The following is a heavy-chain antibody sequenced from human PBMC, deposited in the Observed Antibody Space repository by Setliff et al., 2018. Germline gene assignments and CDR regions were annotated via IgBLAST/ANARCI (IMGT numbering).Heavy chain of an antibody. D-gene: IGHD3-3*01. Sequence: GGSLRLSCAASGLTTTHYYMDWVRQAPGKGRVWVSGITRDGSSTSYADSVKGRFTISRDNARNTLYFEMNSLRAEDTAVYYCTREASVDFWSGYPYYYYMDVWGKGTTVTVSS. CDR1: GLTTTHYY. V-gene: IGHV3-74*01. CDR2: ITRDGSST. J-gene: IGHJ6*03. CDR3: TREASVDFWSGYPYYYYMDV.